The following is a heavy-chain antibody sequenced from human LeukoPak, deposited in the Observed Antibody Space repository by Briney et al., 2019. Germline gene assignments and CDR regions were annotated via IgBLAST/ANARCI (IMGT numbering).Heavy chain of an antibody. Sequence: GGSLRLSCAASGFTFSSYGMHWVRQAPGKGLEWVAFIRYDGSNKYYADSVKGRFTISRDNSKSTLYLQMNSLRAEDTAVYYCAKRDDDFWSGYHYYYYYYMDVWGKGTTVTVSS. CDR2: IRYDGSNK. CDR1: GFTFSSYG. CDR3: AKRDDDFWSGYHYYYYYYMDV. D-gene: IGHD3-3*01. J-gene: IGHJ6*03. V-gene: IGHV3-30*02.